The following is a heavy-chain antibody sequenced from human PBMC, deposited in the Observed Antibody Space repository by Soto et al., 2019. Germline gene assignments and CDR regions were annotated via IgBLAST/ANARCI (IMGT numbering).Heavy chain of an antibody. CDR3: ARDGSSSWYLSV. CDR1: GFTFSSYA. D-gene: IGHD6-13*01. Sequence: GGSLRLSCAASGFTFSSYAMHWVRQAPGKGLEWVAVISYDGSNKYYADSVKGRFTISRDNSKNTLYLQMNSLRAEDTAVYYCARDGSSSWYLSVWGQGTLVTVSS. J-gene: IGHJ4*02. V-gene: IGHV3-30-3*01. CDR2: ISYDGSNK.